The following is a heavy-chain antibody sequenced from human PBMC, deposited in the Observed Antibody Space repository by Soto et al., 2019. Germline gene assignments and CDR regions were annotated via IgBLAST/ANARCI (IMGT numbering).Heavy chain of an antibody. J-gene: IGHJ5*02. CDR3: ARGIPGSRGWSNWFDP. Sequence: SETLSLTCAVSGGSISSGTYSWSWIRQPPGKGLEWVGNIYQSESTYYNPSLKSRVTISVDRSNNQFSLKVTSVTAADTAVYYCARGIPGSRGWSNWFDPWGQGTLVTVS. CDR1: GGSISSGTYS. CDR2: IYQSEST. V-gene: IGHV4-30-2*01. D-gene: IGHD6-19*01.